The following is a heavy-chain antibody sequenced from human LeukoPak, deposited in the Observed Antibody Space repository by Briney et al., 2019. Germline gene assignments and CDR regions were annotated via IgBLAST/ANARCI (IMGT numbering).Heavy chain of an antibody. CDR2: IYTSGST. Sequence: PSETLSLTCTVSGGSISSYYWSWIRQPAGKGLEWIGRIYTSGSTNYNPSLKSRVTMSVDTSKNQFSLKLSSVTAADTAVYYCAREFGFGEPNLERWYYMDVWGKGTTVTVSS. CDR3: AREFGFGEPNLERWYYMDV. CDR1: GGSISSYY. D-gene: IGHD3-10*01. V-gene: IGHV4-4*07. J-gene: IGHJ6*03.